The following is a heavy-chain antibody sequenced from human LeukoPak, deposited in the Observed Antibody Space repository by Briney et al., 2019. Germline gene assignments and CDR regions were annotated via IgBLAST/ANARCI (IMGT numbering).Heavy chain of an antibody. CDR3: ARHGIDCSGGACYSWSFDS. V-gene: IGHV4-39*01. CDR2: IYYDATT. Sequence: PSETLSLTCTVSGDSISSRDHYWGWVRQAPGQGLEWIGIIYYDATTHYNPSLKSRATLSLDTSRNHFSLKLTSVSAADMALYFCARHGIDCSGGACYSWSFDSWGQGILVTVSS. CDR1: GDSISSRDHY. J-gene: IGHJ4*02. D-gene: IGHD2-21*02.